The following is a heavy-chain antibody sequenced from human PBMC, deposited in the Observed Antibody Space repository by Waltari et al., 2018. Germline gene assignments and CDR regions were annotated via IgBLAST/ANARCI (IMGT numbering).Heavy chain of an antibody. CDR1: GYSFSTYG. V-gene: IGHV1-18*01. CDR3: ARDGQAQADY. J-gene: IGHJ4*02. Sequence: QVQLVQSGAEVKEPGASVKVSCRTSGYSFSTYGIAWVRQAPGQGLQWMGWISAYNGNTDNERNVRDRVKMTADISTSTVYMELKSLRIDDTAVYYCARDGQAQADYWGQGTPVTVSS. CDR2: ISAYNGNT.